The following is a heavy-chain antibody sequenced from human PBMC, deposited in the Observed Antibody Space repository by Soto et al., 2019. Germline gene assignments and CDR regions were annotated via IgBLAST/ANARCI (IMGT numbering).Heavy chain of an antibody. CDR3: AKDTIAARSFDY. CDR1: GFTFSRYA. D-gene: IGHD6-6*01. Sequence: GGSLRLSCAASGFTFSRYAMSWVRQAPGKGLEWVSAISGSGGSTYYADSVKGRFTISRDNSKNTLYLQMNSLRAEDTAVYYCAKDTIAARSFDYWGQGTLVTVSS. CDR2: ISGSGGST. V-gene: IGHV3-23*01. J-gene: IGHJ4*02.